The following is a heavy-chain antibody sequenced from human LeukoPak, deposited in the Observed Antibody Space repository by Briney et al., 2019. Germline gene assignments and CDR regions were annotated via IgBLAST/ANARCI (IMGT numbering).Heavy chain of an antibody. Sequence: GGSLRLSCAASGFTFDDYTMHWVRQAPGKGLEWVSLISWDGGSTYYADSVKGRFTISRDNSKNTLYLQMNSLRAEDTAVYYCAKAHCSSTSCYFYYYYMDVWGKGTTVTVSS. D-gene: IGHD2-2*01. CDR2: ISWDGGST. CDR3: AKAHCSSTSCYFYYYYMDV. J-gene: IGHJ6*03. V-gene: IGHV3-43*01. CDR1: GFTFDDYT.